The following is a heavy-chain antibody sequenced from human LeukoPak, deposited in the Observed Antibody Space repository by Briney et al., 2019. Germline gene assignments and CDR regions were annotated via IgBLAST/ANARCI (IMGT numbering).Heavy chain of an antibody. CDR1: GFTFSSYG. CDR2: ISYDGSNK. CDR3: AKSYCSGGSCYSGDYYGMDV. J-gene: IGHJ6*02. V-gene: IGHV3-30*18. Sequence: GGSLRLSCAASGFTFSSYGMHWVRQAPGKGLGWVAVISYDGSNKYYADSVKGRFTISRDNSKNTLYLQMNSLRAEDTAVYYCAKSYCSGGSCYSGDYYGMDVWGQGTTVTVSS. D-gene: IGHD2-15*01.